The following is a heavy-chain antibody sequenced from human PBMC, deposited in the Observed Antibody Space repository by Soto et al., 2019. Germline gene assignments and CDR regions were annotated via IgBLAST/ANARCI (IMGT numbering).Heavy chain of an antibody. J-gene: IGHJ4*02. CDR1: GFTFDDYA. D-gene: IGHD1-26*01. CDR3: AKGEGAMAPFDY. Sequence: PGGSLRLSCAASGFTFDDYAMHWVRQAPGKGLEWVSGISWNSGSIGYADSVKGRFTISRDNAKNSLYLQMNSLRAEDTALYYCAKGEGAMAPFDYWGQGTLVTVSS. CDR2: ISWNSGSI. V-gene: IGHV3-9*01.